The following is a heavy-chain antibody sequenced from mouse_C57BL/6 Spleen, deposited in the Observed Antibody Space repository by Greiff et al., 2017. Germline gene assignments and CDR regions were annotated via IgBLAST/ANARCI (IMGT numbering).Heavy chain of an antibody. V-gene: IGHV14-4*01. CDR2: IDPENGDT. CDR3: TTYYGSSPDY. Sequence: EVKLVESGAELVRPGASVKLSCTASGFNIKDDYMHWVKQRPEQGLEWIGWIDPENGDTEYASKFQGKATITADTSSNTAYLQRSSLTSEDTAVYYCTTYYGSSPDYWGQGTTLTVSS. D-gene: IGHD1-1*01. CDR1: GFNIKDDY. J-gene: IGHJ2*01.